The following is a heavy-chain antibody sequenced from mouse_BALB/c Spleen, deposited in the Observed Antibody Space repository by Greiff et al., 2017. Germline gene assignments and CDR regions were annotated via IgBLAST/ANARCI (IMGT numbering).Heavy chain of an antibody. J-gene: IGHJ4*01. CDR2: INPYYGST. Sequence: VQLQQTGPELVKPGASVKISCKASGYSFTDYIMLWVKQSHGKSLEWIGNINPYYGSTSYNLKFKGKATLTVDKSSSTAYMQLNSLTSEDSAVYYCARPGLGTRYAMDYWGQGTSVTVSS. CDR1: GYSFTDYI. D-gene: IGHD3-3*01. CDR3: ARPGLGTRYAMDY. V-gene: IGHV1-39*01.